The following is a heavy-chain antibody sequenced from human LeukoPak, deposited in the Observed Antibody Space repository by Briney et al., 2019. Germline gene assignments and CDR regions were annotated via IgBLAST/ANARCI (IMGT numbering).Heavy chain of an antibody. CDR2: ISAYNGNT. CDR1: GYTFTSYV. V-gene: IGHV1-18*01. D-gene: IGHD3-22*01. J-gene: IGHJ4*02. CDR3: ARPYYDSSAPPYDY. Sequence: ASVKVSCKACGYTFTSYVISWVRQAPGQGLEWMGWISAYNGNTNYAQKLQGRVTMTTDTSTSTAYMELRSLRSDDTAVYYCARPYYDSSAPPYDYWGQGTLVTVSS.